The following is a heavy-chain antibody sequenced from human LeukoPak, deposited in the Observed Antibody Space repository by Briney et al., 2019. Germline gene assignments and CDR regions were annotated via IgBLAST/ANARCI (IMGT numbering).Heavy chain of an antibody. Sequence: GRSLRLSCAASGFSFHYYAMHWVRQAPGKGLEWVAVISYDGSNKYYADSVKGRFTISRGNSKNTLYLQMNSLRAEDTAVYYCARAQTTYYYDSSGYFSNWFDPWGQGTLVTVSS. V-gene: IGHV3-30-3*01. D-gene: IGHD3-22*01. J-gene: IGHJ5*02. CDR1: GFSFHYYA. CDR2: ISYDGSNK. CDR3: ARAQTTYYYDSSGYFSNWFDP.